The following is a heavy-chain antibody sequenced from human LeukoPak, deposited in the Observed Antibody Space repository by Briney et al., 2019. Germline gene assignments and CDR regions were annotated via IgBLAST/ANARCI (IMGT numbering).Heavy chain of an antibody. CDR1: DYSISSGYY. D-gene: IGHD3-10*01. V-gene: IGHV4-38-2*02. CDR3: ARESGPLDY. Sequence: PSETLSLTCTVSDYSISSGYYWGFIRQPPGKGLEWIGSVYHSGNTYYNPSLRSRVTMSVDTSKNQFSLRLSSVTAADTAVYYCARESGPLDYWGQGALVTVSS. CDR2: VYHSGNT. J-gene: IGHJ4*02.